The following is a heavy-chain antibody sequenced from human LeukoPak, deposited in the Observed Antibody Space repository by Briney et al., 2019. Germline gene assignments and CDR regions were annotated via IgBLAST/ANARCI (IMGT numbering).Heavy chain of an antibody. CDR3: ARVRRTGSAYDSFDI. V-gene: IGHV1-69*06. Sequence: SVTVSCKASGGTFSSYAISWVRQAPGQGLEWMGGIIPIFGTANYAQKFQGRVTISADKYPSTVYMDLSSLKSEDTAVYYCARVRRTGSAYDSFDIWGQGTMVTVSS. J-gene: IGHJ3*02. D-gene: IGHD1-26*01. CDR2: IIPIFGTA. CDR1: GGTFSSYA.